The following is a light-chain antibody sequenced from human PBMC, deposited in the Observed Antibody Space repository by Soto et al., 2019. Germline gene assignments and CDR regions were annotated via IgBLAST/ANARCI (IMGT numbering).Light chain of an antibody. CDR3: SSYTNTVTLYV. V-gene: IGLV2-14*01. Sequence: QSVLTQPAPVSGSPGQSITISCTGTSSDVGAYNYVSWYQQHPGRAPKLLIYEVSNRPSGVSNRFSGSKSDNTASLTISGLQAEDEADYYCSSYTNTVTLYVFGTGTKVTVL. J-gene: IGLJ1*01. CDR1: SSDVGAYNY. CDR2: EVS.